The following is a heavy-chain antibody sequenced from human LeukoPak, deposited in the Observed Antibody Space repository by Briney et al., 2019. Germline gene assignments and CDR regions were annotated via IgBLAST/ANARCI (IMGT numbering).Heavy chain of an antibody. D-gene: IGHD3-10*01. CDR3: TTLVFGSVTNDY. CDR2: IYSGGSS. CDR1: GFTVSSSF. Sequence: GGSLRLSCAASGFTVSSSFMTWVRQAPGKGLEWVSLIYSGGSSYYADSVKGRFTISRDNSKNTLYLQMNSLRAEDTAVYYCTTLVFGSVTNDYWGQGTLVTVSS. J-gene: IGHJ4*02. V-gene: IGHV3-53*01.